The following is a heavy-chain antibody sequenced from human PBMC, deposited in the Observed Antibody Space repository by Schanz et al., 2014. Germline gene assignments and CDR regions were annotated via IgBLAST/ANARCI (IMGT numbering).Heavy chain of an antibody. CDR1: GFRFDDYA. CDR3: AKVAPAATYLDS. J-gene: IGHJ4*02. CDR2: MSWNAGSL. Sequence: EVPLVESGGGLVQPGRSLRLSCVASGFRFDDYAMHWVRQAPGKGLEWVSGMSWNAGSLGYGDSVKGRFTISRDNAKNSLYLQMNSLSAEDTAVYYCAKVAPAATYLDSWGLGTLVTVSS. V-gene: IGHV3-9*01. D-gene: IGHD2-2*01.